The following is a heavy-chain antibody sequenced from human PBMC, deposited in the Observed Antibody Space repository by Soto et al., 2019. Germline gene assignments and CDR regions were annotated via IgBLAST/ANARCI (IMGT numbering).Heavy chain of an antibody. CDR3: ARGGYSSGWYWGGFDY. CDR1: GGSISSSNW. CDR2: IYHSGST. Sequence: SATLSLTCAVSGGSISSSNWWSWVRQPPGKGLKWIGEIYHSGSTNYNPSLKSRVTISVDKSKNQFSLKLSSVTAADTAVYYCARGGYSSGWYWGGFDYWGQGTLVTVSS. D-gene: IGHD6-19*01. J-gene: IGHJ4*02. V-gene: IGHV4-4*02.